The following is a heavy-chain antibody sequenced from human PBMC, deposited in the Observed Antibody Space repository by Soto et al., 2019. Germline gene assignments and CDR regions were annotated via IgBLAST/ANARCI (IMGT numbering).Heavy chain of an antibody. CDR1: GFTFSSYW. CDR2: IKQDGSEK. J-gene: IGHJ6*03. Sequence: EVQLVESGGGLVQPGGSLRLSCAASGFTFSSYWMSWVRQAPGKGLEWVANIKQDGSEKYYVDSVKGRFTISRDNAKNSLYLQMNSLRAEDTAVYYCARDRYDGYYYMDVWGKGTTVTVCS. CDR3: ARDRYDGYYYMDV. D-gene: IGHD3-3*01. V-gene: IGHV3-7*01.